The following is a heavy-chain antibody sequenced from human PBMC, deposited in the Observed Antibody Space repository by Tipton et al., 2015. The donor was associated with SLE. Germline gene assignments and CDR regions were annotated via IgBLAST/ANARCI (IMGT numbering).Heavy chain of an antibody. CDR2: VHHTGGN. Sequence: TLSLTCSVAGLSMTTRPWWTWVRQPPGKGLEWVGEVHHTGGNNYNPPLRSRVTISMDTSKGQLSLTLKSVTAADTAVYFCARGELIEGFDPWGQGTLVTVAA. D-gene: IGHD3-22*01. V-gene: IGHV4-4*01. CDR1: GLSMTTRPW. J-gene: IGHJ5*02. CDR3: ARGELIEGFDP.